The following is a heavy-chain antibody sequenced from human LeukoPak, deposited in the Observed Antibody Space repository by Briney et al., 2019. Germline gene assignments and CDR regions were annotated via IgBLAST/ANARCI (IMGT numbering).Heavy chain of an antibody. V-gene: IGHV4-59*08. J-gene: IGHJ4*02. D-gene: IGHD4-17*01. Sequence: SETLSLTCTVSGGSISSYYWSWIRQPPGKGLEWIGYIYYSGSTNYNPSLKSRVTISVDTSKNQFSLKLSSVTAADTAVYYCARHVYGDYVPFDYWGQGTLVTVSP. CDR1: GGSISSYY. CDR3: ARHVYGDYVPFDY. CDR2: IYYSGST.